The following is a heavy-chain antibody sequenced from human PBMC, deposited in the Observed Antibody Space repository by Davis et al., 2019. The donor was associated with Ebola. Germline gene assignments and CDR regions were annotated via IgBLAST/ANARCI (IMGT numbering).Heavy chain of an antibody. CDR2: IWYDGSNK. CDR1: GFTFSSYG. D-gene: IGHD3-9*01. V-gene: IGHV3-33*01. Sequence: PGGSLRLSCAASGFTFSSYGMHWVRQAPGKGLEWVAVIWYDGSNKYYADSVKGRFTISRDNSKNTLYLQMNSLRAEDTAVYYCARDYVLRYFDWLGNGMDVWGQGTTVTVSS. CDR3: ARDYVLRYFDWLGNGMDV. J-gene: IGHJ6*02.